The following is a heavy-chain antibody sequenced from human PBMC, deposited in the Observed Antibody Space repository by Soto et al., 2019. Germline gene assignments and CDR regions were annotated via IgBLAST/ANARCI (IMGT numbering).Heavy chain of an antibody. CDR2: INPSARSA. J-gene: IGHJ4*02. V-gene: IGHV1-46*04. CDR1: GYTFTNYY. Sequence: ASVKVSCKASGYTFTNYYLHWVRHSPGQGLEWVGMINPSARSASYAQKLRGRLTMGRDTSTTTVYMELSRLTFEDTAVYFCARDNSAANGVLDHWGQGTLVTVSS. CDR3: ARDNSAANGVLDH. D-gene: IGHD1-1*01.